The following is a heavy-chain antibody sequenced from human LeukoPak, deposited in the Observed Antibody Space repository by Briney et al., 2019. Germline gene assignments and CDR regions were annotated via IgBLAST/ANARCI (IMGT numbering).Heavy chain of an antibody. CDR2: ISYDGSNK. CDR3: ARERVRFLEWLHPSNRGVDAFDI. V-gene: IGHV3-30*12. Sequence: GGSLRLSCAASGFTFSSYGMHWVRQAPGKGLEWVAVISYDGSNKYYADSVKGRFTISRDNAKNSLYLQMNSLRAEDTAVYYCARERVRFLEWLHPSNRGVDAFDIWGQGTMVTVSS. J-gene: IGHJ3*02. D-gene: IGHD3-3*01. CDR1: GFTFSSYG.